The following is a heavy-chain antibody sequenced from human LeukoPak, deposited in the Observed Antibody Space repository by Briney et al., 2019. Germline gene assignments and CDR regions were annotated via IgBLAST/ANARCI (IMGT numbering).Heavy chain of an antibody. D-gene: IGHD3-22*01. CDR2: INANSGGT. Sequence: ASVTVSFTASGYTFTFYYMHWVRQAPGQGHEWMGWINANSGGTNYAQKFQGRVTMTRDTSISTAYMELSRLRSDDTAVYYCARFRVYDSSAAFDYWGQGTLVTVSS. CDR1: GYTFTFYY. J-gene: IGHJ4*02. CDR3: ARFRVYDSSAAFDY. V-gene: IGHV1-2*02.